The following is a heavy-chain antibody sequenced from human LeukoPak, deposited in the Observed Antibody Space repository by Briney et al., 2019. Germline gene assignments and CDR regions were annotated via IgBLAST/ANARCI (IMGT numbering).Heavy chain of an antibody. Sequence: GGSLRLSCAASGFSFSNYWMHWVRQVPGKGLVWVSRVDNDGSGTTYVDSVKGRFTISRDNAKNTVYLQMSSLRAEDTAVYYCARSQRGYSYGEHWGQGTPVTVSS. CDR1: GFSFSNYW. CDR2: VDNDGSGT. CDR3: ARSQRGYSYGEH. J-gene: IGHJ4*02. D-gene: IGHD5-18*01. V-gene: IGHV3-74*01.